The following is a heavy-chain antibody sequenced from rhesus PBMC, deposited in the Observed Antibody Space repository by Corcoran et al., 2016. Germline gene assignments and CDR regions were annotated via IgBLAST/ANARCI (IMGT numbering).Heavy chain of an antibody. CDR1: GFTFSSYW. J-gene: IGHJ4*01. CDR3: AKDFYNIWTGYYGFDY. D-gene: IGHD3-3*01. CDR2: INSGGGRT. Sequence: EVQLVESGGGLAKPGGYLRLSCAASGFTFSSYWMNWVSQAPGKGLEWVSAINSGGGRTYYADSVKGRFTISRDNSKTSLSLQMHSLRAEDTAVYYCAKDFYNIWTGYYGFDYWGQGVLVTVSS. V-gene: IGHV3S25*01.